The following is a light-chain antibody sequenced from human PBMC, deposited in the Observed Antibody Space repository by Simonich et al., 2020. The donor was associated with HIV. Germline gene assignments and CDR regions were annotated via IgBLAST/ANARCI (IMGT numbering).Light chain of an antibody. CDR2: GAS. CDR3: QQYNNYPVT. V-gene: IGKV3-15*01. CDR1: RRVGSN. J-gene: IGKJ1*01. Sequence: EIVMTQSPATLSLSPGERPTLSCRASRRVGSNLAWYQQKPGQAPRLLIYGASPRATDIPARFSASGSGTEFTLTISSLQPDDFATYYCQQYNNYPVTFGQGTKVEIK.